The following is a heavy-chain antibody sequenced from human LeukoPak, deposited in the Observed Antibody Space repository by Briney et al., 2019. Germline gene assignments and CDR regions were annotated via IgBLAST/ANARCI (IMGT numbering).Heavy chain of an antibody. CDR2: IYHSGST. CDR1: GYSISSGYY. V-gene: IGHV4-38-2*01. J-gene: IGHJ5*02. CDR3: AISSSWYWFDP. Sequence: SETLSLTCAVSGYSISSGYYWGWIRQPPGKGLEWIGSIYHSGSTYYNPSLKSRVTISVDTSKNQFSLKLSSVTAADTAVYYCAISSSWYWFDPWGQGTLVTVSS. D-gene: IGHD6-13*01.